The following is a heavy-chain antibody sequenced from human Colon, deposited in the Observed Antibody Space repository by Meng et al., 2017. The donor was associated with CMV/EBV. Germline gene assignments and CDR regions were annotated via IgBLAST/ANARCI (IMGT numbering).Heavy chain of an antibody. J-gene: IGHJ6*01. Sequence: SVKVSCKASGGTFSSYAISWVRQAPGQGLEWMGGIIPIFGTANYAQKFQGRVTITTDESTSTAYMELSSLRSEDTAVYYCALSGGGSTSCCGRWSHYYGMDVW. CDR2: IIPIFGTA. CDR1: GGTFSSYA. D-gene: IGHD2-2*01. CDR3: ALSGGGSTSCCGRWSHYYGMDV. V-gene: IGHV1-69*05.